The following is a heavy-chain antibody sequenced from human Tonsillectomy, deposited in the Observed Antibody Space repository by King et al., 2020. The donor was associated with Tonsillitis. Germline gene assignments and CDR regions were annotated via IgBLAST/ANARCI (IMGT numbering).Heavy chain of an antibody. D-gene: IGHD2-21*02. CDR1: GFTFSSYS. Sequence: VQLVESGGGLVKPGGSLRLSCAASGFTFSSYSMNWVRQAPGKGLEWVSSISSSSSYIYYADSVKGRFTISRDNAKNSLYLQMNSLRAEDTAAYYCARDSGLAYCGGDCYSGWYFDLWGRGTLVTVSS. CDR3: ARDSGLAYCGGDCYSGWYFDL. V-gene: IGHV3-21*01. CDR2: ISSSSSYI. J-gene: IGHJ2*01.